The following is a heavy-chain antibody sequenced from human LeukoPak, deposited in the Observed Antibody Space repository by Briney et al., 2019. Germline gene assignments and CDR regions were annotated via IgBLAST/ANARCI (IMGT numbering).Heavy chain of an antibody. V-gene: IGHV3-30*02. D-gene: IGHD6-19*01. CDR1: GFTFSSYG. Sequence: PGGSLRLSCAASGFTFSSYGMHWVRQAPGKGLEWVAFIRYDGSNKYYADSVKGRFTISRDNAKNSLYLQMNSLRAEDTAVYYCARLLQWLSAFDIWGQGTMVTVSS. J-gene: IGHJ3*02. CDR2: IRYDGSNK. CDR3: ARLLQWLSAFDI.